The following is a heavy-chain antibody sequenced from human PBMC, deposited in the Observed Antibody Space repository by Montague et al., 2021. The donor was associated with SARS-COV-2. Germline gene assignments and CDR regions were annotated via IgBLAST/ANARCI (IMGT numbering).Heavy chain of an antibody. CDR2: IYYSGST. Sequence: SETLSLTCTVSGGSISSSSYYWGWIRQPPGKGLEWIGCIYYSGSTYYNPSLKSRVTISVNTSKNQFSLKLSSVTAADTAVYYCARQGRGILTGYPWFDYWGQGTLVTVSS. CDR1: GGSISSSSYY. CDR3: ARQGRGILTGYPWFDY. V-gene: IGHV4-39*01. D-gene: IGHD3-9*01. J-gene: IGHJ4*02.